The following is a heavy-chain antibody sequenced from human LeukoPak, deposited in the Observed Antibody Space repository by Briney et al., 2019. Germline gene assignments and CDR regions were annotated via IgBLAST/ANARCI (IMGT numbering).Heavy chain of an antibody. J-gene: IGHJ4*02. CDR1: GHSLSIFYY. D-gene: IGHD6-25*01. CDR2: IYNSGST. CDR3: ARLRRYSSGWNLDY. Sequence: SETLSLTCTVSGHSLSIFYYWGWIRHAPGKGLEWLGNIYNSGSTYYNPSLMTRVSISVDKSKNQFSLNLASVTAADTAVYYCARLRRYSSGWNLDYWGQGTLVTVSS. V-gene: IGHV4-38-2*02.